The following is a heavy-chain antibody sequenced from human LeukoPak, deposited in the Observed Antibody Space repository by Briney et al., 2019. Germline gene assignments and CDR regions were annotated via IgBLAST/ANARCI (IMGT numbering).Heavy chain of an antibody. CDR2: ISWNSVGI. CDR1: GFTFDDYA. D-gene: IGHD3-22*01. CDR3: VKDRTASSGSFDF. V-gene: IGHV3-9*01. Sequence: GRSLRLSCAASGFTFDDYAMHWVRQVPGKGLEWVSGISWNSVGIGYADSLKGRFTISKDNAKSSLYLQMNSLRAEDTAFYHCVKDRTASSGSFDFWGQGTLVTVSS. J-gene: IGHJ4*02.